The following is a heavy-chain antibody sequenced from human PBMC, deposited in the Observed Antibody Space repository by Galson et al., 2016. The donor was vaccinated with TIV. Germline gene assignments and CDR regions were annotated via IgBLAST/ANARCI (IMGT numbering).Heavy chain of an antibody. CDR3: ARAASMANHYYYGMDL. J-gene: IGHJ6*02. Sequence: SVKVSCKVSGGTFSNFAISWVRQAPGQGLEWIGGIIPMSGASKYAQRFQGRVTMTTDESTRTADMELSSLRSDDTAVYYCARAASMANHYYYGMDLWGQATTVIVS. D-gene: IGHD2/OR15-2a*01. CDR1: GGTFSNFA. V-gene: IGHV1-69*05. CDR2: IIPMSGAS.